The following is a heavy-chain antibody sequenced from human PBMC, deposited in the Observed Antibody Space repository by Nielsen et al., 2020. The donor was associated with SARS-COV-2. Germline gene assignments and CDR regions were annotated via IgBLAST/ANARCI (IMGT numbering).Heavy chain of an antibody. CDR2: ISSSGSTI. J-gene: IGHJ6*02. CDR1: GFTFSSYW. V-gene: IGHV3-48*04. D-gene: IGHD3-3*01. CDR3: ARDSLFGVVIPYGMDV. Sequence: GESLKISCAASGFTFSSYWMSWVRQAPGKGLEWVSYISSSGSTIYYADSVKGRFTISRDNAKNSLYLQMNSLRAEDTAVYYCARDSLFGVVIPYGMDVWGQGTTVTVSS.